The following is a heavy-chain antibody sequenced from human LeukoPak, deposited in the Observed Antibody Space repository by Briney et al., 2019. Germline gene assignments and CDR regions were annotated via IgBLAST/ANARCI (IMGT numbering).Heavy chain of an antibody. D-gene: IGHD5-12*01. CDR2: IIPMFGTV. CDR3: ARDRDVDIVATTLTLDY. V-gene: IGHV1-69*06. CDR1: GGTFSSYA. Sequence: SVKVSCKASGGTFSSYAISWVRQAPGQGLQWMGRIIPMFGTVKYAQKFQGRVTITADTSTSTAYMELSSLRSEDTAVYYCARDRDVDIVATTLTLDYSGQGTLVTVSS. J-gene: IGHJ4*02.